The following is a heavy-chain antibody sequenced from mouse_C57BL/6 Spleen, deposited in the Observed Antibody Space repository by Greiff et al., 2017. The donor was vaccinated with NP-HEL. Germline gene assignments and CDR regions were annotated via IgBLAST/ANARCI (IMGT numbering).Heavy chain of an antibody. CDR1: GYTFTSYW. D-gene: IGHD1-1*01. J-gene: IGHJ4*01. CDR3: ARKGYYGSSHTDY. V-gene: IGHV1-69*01. Sequence: QVQLKQPGAELVMPGASVKLSCKASGYTFTSYWMHWVKQRPGQGLEWIGEIDPSDSYTNYNQKFKGKSTLTVDKSSSTAYMQLSSLTSEDSAVYYCARKGYYGSSHTDYWGQGTAVTVSS. CDR2: IDPSDSYT.